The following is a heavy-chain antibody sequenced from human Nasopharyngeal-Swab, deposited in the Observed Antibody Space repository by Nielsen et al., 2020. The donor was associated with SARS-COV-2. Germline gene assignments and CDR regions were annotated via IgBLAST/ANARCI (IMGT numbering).Heavy chain of an antibody. V-gene: IGHV3-23*01. D-gene: IGHD4-11*01. CDR2: ISASGVTT. Sequence: GESLKISCAASGFTFSRFGMGWVRLAPGKGLEWVSAISASGVTTYYADSVKGRFTISRDNSKSTLYLQMNSLRAEDTAAYYCAKDLNSNFLNYMDVWGKGTTVSVSS. J-gene: IGHJ6*03. CDR3: AKDLNSNFLNYMDV. CDR1: GFTFSRFG.